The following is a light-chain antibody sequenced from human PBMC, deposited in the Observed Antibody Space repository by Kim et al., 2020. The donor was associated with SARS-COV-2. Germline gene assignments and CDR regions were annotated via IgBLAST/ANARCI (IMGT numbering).Light chain of an antibody. V-gene: IGKV3-11*01. J-gene: IGKJ4*01. CDR1: QSVSNY. CDR3: HQRSNWPPLT. CDR2: DAS. Sequence: SPGEGATPSCSASQSVSNYLAWYQQKPGQAPRLLIYDASNRATGIPARFSGSGSGTDFTLTISSLEPEDSAVYYCHQRSNWPPLTFGGGTKVDIK.